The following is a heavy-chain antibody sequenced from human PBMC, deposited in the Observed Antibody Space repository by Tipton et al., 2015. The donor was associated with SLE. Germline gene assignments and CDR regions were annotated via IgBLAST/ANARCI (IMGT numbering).Heavy chain of an antibody. Sequence: TLSLTCTVSGGSISSGDFYWSWVRQPPGKGLEWIGYIYYSGSTYYNPSLKSRVTISVDTSKNQFSLKLSSVTAADTAVYYCARDDSTNFDYWGQGTLVTVSS. V-gene: IGHV4-30-4*01. J-gene: IGHJ4*02. CDR2: IYYSGST. CDR1: GGSISSGDFY. D-gene: IGHD6-13*01. CDR3: ARDDSTNFDY.